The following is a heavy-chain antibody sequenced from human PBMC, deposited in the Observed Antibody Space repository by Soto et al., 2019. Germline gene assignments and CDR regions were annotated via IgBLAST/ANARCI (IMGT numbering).Heavy chain of an antibody. CDR1: GGSISSGDYY. CDR3: ARVPSPFDFYYAMDV. D-gene: IGHD3-16*01. V-gene: IGHV4-30-4*02. CDR2: IYYSGST. J-gene: IGHJ6*02. Sequence: TSETLSLTCTVSGGSISSGDYYWSWIRQPPGKGLEWIGYIYYSGSTYYNPSLKSRVTMSLDTSQNQFSLKLNSVTAADTAVYFCARVPSPFDFYYAMDVWGQGTTVTVSS.